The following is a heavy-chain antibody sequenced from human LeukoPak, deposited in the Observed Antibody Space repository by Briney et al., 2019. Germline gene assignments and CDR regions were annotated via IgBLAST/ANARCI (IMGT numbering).Heavy chain of an antibody. D-gene: IGHD1-26*01. CDR1: VFTFSSYW. CDR2: IHSDGSST. V-gene: IGHV3-74*01. CDR3: ARDDARIVGAIYAFDI. Sequence: GGSLRLSCAASVFTFSSYWMHWVRQAPGKGLVWVSRIHSDGSSTSYADSVKGRFTISRDNAKNTLYLQMNSLRAEDTAVYYCARDDARIVGAIYAFDIWGQGTMVTVSS. J-gene: IGHJ3*02.